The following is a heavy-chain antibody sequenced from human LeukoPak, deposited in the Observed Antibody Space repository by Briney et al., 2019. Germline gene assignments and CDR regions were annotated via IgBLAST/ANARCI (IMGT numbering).Heavy chain of an antibody. V-gene: IGHV4-59*01. J-gene: IGHJ4*02. D-gene: IGHD2-2*01. CDR2: IYYSGST. CDR1: GGSISSYY. CDR3: GRAADHYYFDY. Sequence: PSETLSLTCTASGGSISSYYWSWIRQPPGKGLEWIGYIYYSGSTNYNPSLKSRVTISVDTSKNQFSLKLSSVTAADTAVYYCGRAADHYYFDYWGQGTLVTVSS.